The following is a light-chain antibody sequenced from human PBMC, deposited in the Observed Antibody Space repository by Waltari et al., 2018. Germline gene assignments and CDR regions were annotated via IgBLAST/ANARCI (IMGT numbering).Light chain of an antibody. V-gene: IGKV3-11*01. J-gene: IGKJ1*01. CDR2: DAS. CDR1: QNIRSY. Sequence: EIVLTQSPATLSSSPGERATLSCRASQNIRSYLAWYQQKPGQAPRLLIYDASNRATGIPARFSGSGSGTGFTLTISSLEPEDFAVYYCQQRINWPWTFGQGTKVEVK. CDR3: QQRINWPWT.